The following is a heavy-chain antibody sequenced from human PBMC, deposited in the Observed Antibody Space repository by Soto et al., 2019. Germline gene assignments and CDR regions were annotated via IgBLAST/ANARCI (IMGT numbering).Heavy chain of an antibody. D-gene: IGHD2-2*02. CDR3: AREGYCSSTSCYIDNY. CDR1: GYTFAGYY. J-gene: IGHJ4*02. V-gene: IGHV1-2*02. Sequence: ASVKVSCKASGYTFAGYYMHWVRQAPGQGLEWMGWINPNSGGTNYAQKFQGRVTMTRDTSISTAYMELSRLGSDDTAVYYCAREGYCSSTSCYIDNYWGQGTWSPSPQ. CDR2: INPNSGGT.